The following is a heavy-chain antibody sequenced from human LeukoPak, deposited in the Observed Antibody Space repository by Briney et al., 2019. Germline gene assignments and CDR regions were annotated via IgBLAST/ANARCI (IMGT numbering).Heavy chain of an antibody. CDR1: GGTFSSYA. CDR2: IIPIFGTA. CDR3: ARAQVGGSCYRGCNFDY. J-gene: IGHJ4*02. Sequence: SVKVSCKASGGTFSSYAISWVRQAPGQGLEWMGGIIPIFGTANYAQKFQGRVTITTDESTSTAYMELSSLRSEDTAVYYCARAQVGGSCYRGCNFDYWGQGTLVTVSS. V-gene: IGHV1-69*05. D-gene: IGHD2-15*01.